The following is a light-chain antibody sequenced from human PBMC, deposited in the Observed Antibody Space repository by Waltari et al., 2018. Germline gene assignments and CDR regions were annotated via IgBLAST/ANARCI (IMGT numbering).Light chain of an antibody. Sequence: DIVMTQSPDSLAVSRGESATINCKSNPSVLYSSNNKNYLAWYQQKPGQPPKLLIYWASTRESGVPDRFSGSGSGTDFTLTISSLQAEDVAVYYCQQYYSTPYTFGQGTKLEIK. V-gene: IGKV4-1*01. CDR2: WAS. CDR3: QQYYSTPYT. J-gene: IGKJ2*01. CDR1: PSVLYSSNNKNY.